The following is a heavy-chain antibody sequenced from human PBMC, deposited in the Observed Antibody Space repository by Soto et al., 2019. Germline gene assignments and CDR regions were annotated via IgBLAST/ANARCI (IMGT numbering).Heavy chain of an antibody. J-gene: IGHJ6*02. V-gene: IGHV3-21*01. Sequence: EVQLVESGGGLVKPGGSLRLSCAVSGFTFNSYSMNWVRQAPGKGLEWVSSISSFSNYMYYTDSVKGRFTISRDNARNSLYLKMNSLRAEDTAVYYCARAGGYSRTTPNPSPYDMDVWGQGTTVTVSS. CDR1: GFTFNSYS. CDR2: ISSFSNYM. CDR3: ARAGGYSRTTPNPSPYDMDV. D-gene: IGHD6-13*01.